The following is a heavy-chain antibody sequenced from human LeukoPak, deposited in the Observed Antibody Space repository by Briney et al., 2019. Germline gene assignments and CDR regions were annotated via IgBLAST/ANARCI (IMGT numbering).Heavy chain of an antibody. V-gene: IGHV3-21*01. J-gene: IGHJ4*02. Sequence: PGGSLRLSCAASGFTFSSYSMNWVRQAPGKGLEWVSSISSSSSYIYYADSVKGRFTISRDNAKNSLYLQMNSLRAEDTAVYYCARDQGNPYDSSGYYFWVYWGQGTLVTVSS. CDR2: ISSSSSYI. CDR1: GFTFSSYS. CDR3: ARDQGNPYDSSGYYFWVY. D-gene: IGHD3-22*01.